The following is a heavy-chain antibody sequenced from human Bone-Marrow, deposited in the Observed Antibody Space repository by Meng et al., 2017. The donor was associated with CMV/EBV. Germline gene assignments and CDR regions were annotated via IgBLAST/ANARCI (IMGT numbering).Heavy chain of an antibody. D-gene: IGHD1-26*01. CDR2: ISSSSSTI. V-gene: IGHV3-48*01. Sequence: GGSLRLSCAASGFTFSSYSMNWVRQAPGKGLEWVSYISSSSSTIYYADSVKGRFTISRDNSKNTLYLQMNSLRAEDTAVYHCASGELLIDYWGQGTLVTVSS. CDR3: ASGELLIDY. J-gene: IGHJ4*02. CDR1: GFTFSSYS.